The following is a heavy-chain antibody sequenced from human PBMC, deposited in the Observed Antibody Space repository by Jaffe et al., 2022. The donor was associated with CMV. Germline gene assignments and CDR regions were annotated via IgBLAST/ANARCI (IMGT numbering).Heavy chain of an antibody. D-gene: IGHD4-17*01. CDR1: GFTFSSYG. Sequence: QVQLVESGGGVVQPGRSLRLSCAASGFTFSSYGMHWVRQAPGKGLEWVAVIWYDGSNKYYADSVKGRFTISRDNSKNTLYLQMNSLRAEDTAVYYCARDISNGYGDSHFDYWGQGTLVTVSS. V-gene: IGHV3-33*08. J-gene: IGHJ4*02. CDR3: ARDISNGYGDSHFDY. CDR2: IWYDGSNK.